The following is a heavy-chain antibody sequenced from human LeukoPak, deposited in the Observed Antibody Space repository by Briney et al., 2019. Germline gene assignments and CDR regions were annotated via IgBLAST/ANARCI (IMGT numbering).Heavy chain of an antibody. CDR3: AHLGGMVIQN. CDR2: ISSGGTTI. V-gene: IGHV3-11*04. CDR1: GFTFSGYY. Sequence: GGSLRLSCAASGFTFSGYYMSWIRQTPGKGLEWVSYISSGGTTIYYADSVKGRFTISRDDAKNSLYLQMNSLRAEDTAVYYCAHLGGMVIQNWGQGTLVTVSS. D-gene: IGHD3-16*01. J-gene: IGHJ1*01.